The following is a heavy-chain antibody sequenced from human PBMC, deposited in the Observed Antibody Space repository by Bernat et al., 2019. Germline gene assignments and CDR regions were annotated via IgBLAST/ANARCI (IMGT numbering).Heavy chain of an antibody. CDR1: GYSFTSYW. D-gene: IGHD3-9*01. CDR2: IYPGDSDT. CDR3: ARPPFTIFSERTNYFDY. Sequence: EVQLVQSGAEVKKPGESLKISCKGSGYSFTSYWIGWVRQMPGKGLEWMGIIYPGDSDTRYSPSFQGQVTISADKSISTAYLQWSSLKASDTAMYYCARPPFTIFSERTNYFDYWGQGTLVTVSS. J-gene: IGHJ4*02. V-gene: IGHV5-51*03.